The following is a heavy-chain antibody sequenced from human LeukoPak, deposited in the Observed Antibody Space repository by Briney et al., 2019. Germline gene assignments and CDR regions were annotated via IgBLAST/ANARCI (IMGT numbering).Heavy chain of an antibody. V-gene: IGHV1-3*01. CDR1: GYTFTGYA. CDR3: VRDWGYQLLAY. J-gene: IGHJ4*02. D-gene: IGHD2-2*01. CDR2: INGGNGKI. Sequence: ASVKVSCKASGYTFTGYAIHWARQAPGQRLEWMGWINGGNGKIKYSQKLQGRVTMTRDTSASAAYMELSSLRSEDTAVYYCVRDWGYQLLAYWGQGTLVTVSS.